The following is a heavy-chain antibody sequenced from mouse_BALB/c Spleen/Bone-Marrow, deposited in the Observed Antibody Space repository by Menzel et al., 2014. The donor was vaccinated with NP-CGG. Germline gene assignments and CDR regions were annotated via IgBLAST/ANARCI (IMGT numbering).Heavy chain of an antibody. J-gene: IGHJ2*01. Sequence: EVQLQQSGAELVKPGASVKLSCTASGFNIKDTYMHWVKQRPEQGLEWIGRIDPANGNTKYDPKFQGKATITADTSSNTAYLQLSSLTSEDTAVYYCAGYDYGVYFDYWGQGTTLTVSS. CDR2: IDPANGNT. V-gene: IGHV14-3*02. CDR1: GFNIKDTY. CDR3: AGYDYGVYFDY. D-gene: IGHD2-4*01.